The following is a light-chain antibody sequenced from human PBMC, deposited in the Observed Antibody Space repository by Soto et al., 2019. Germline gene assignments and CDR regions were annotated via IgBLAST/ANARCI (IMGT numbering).Light chain of an antibody. J-gene: IGKJ1*01. CDR3: QQSYTIPWT. CDR1: ETISKY. V-gene: IGKV1-39*01. Sequence: DIQMTQSPSSLSASIGDRVTITCRASETISKYLRWYQQKPGEAPNLLVYVASTLQSGVPSRFSGSGSGTVFTLTINSLQPEEFATYYCQQSYTIPWTVGQGTKVDIK. CDR2: VAS.